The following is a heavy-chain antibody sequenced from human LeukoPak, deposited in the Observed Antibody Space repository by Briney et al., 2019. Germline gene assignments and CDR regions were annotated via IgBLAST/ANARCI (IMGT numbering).Heavy chain of an antibody. V-gene: IGHV1-46*01. CDR2: INPSGGST. J-gene: IGHJ6*03. CDR3: ATIGALSSNYYYMDV. CDR1: GYTFTSYY. D-gene: IGHD1/OR15-1a*01. Sequence: ASVKVSCKASGYTFTSYYMHWVRQAPGQGLEWIGIINPSGGSTSYAQKFQGRVTMTEDTSTDTAYMELSSLRSEDTAIYYCATIGALSSNYYYMDVWGKGTTVTVSS.